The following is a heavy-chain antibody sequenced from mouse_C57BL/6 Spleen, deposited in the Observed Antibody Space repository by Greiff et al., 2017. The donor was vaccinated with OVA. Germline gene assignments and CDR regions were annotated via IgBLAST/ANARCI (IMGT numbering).Heavy chain of an antibody. J-gene: IGHJ3*01. CDR2: MYPSSGNT. D-gene: IGHD2-1*01. CDR3: ARGDGNYFLYWFAY. CDR1: GYTFTSYG. Sequence: VQGVESGAELARPGASVKLSCTASGYTFTSYGLSWLKQRTGQGLEWFGEMYPSSGNTYYNEKFKGKATLTADKSSSTAYMELRSLKSEDAAVYYSARGDGNYFLYWFAYWGQGTLVTVSA. V-gene: IGHV1-81*01.